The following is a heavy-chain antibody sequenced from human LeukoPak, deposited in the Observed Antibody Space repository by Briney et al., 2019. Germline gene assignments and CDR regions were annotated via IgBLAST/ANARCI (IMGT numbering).Heavy chain of an antibody. Sequence: SETLSLTCTVSGGSISSGGYYWSWIRQPPGKGLEWIGYIYHSGSTYYNPSLKSRVTISVDRSKNQFSLKLSSVTAADTAVYYCARVSPYYYDSSGYYHDAFDIWGQGTMVTVSS. CDR3: ARVSPYYYDSSGYYHDAFDI. CDR2: IYHSGST. CDR1: GGSISSGGYY. D-gene: IGHD3-22*01. V-gene: IGHV4-30-2*01. J-gene: IGHJ3*02.